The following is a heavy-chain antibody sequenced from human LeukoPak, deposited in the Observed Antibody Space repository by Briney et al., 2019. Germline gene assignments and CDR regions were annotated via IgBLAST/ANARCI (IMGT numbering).Heavy chain of an antibody. V-gene: IGHV3-30*18. Sequence: PGRSLRLSCAASGFTFSSYGMHWVRQAPGKGLEWVAVISYDGSNKYYADSVKGRFTISRDNSKNTLYLQMNSLRAEDTAVYYCAKGGLELTFDYWGQGTLVTVSS. CDR3: AKGGLELTFDY. J-gene: IGHJ4*02. D-gene: IGHD1-7*01. CDR2: ISYDGSNK. CDR1: GFTFSSYG.